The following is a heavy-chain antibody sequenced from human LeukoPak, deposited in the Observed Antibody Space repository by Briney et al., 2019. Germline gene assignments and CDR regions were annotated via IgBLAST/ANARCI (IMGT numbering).Heavy chain of an antibody. CDR1: GFTFSSYN. Sequence: GGSLRLSCAASGFTFSSYNMNWVRQAPGKWLEWVSCITTSGTYIYYADSVKGRFTISRDNAKNSLYLQMNSLRAEDTAVYYCARDGPEGSGSYLNYWGQGTLVTVSS. CDR3: ARDGPEGSGSYLNY. V-gene: IGHV3-21*05. J-gene: IGHJ4*02. CDR2: ITTSGTYI. D-gene: IGHD1-26*01.